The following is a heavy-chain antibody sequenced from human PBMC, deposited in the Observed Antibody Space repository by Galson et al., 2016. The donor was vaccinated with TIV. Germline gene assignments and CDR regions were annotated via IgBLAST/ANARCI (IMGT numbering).Heavy chain of an antibody. Sequence: SVKVSCKASGYTFENYAIQWVRQAPGQRLEWMAWVNVGTGDTRYSQKFQGAVTVTRDTSASTAYMELSSLTSEDTAVYYCAGSDAISGYYYHFDYWGHGTLVTVSS. CDR1: GYTFENYA. D-gene: IGHD3-22*01. CDR3: AGSDAISGYYYHFDY. V-gene: IGHV1-3*01. J-gene: IGHJ4*01. CDR2: VNVGTGDT.